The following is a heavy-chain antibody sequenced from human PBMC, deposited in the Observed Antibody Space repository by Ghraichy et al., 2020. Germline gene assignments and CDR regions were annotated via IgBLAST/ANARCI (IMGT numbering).Heavy chain of an antibody. CDR1: GFTFSSYW. CDR2: IKQDGSEK. J-gene: IGHJ4*02. Sequence: GSLRLSCAASGFTFSSYWMSWVRQAPGKGLEWVANIKQDGSEKYYVDSVKGRFTISRDNAKNSLYLQMNSLRAEDTAVYYCARDFMVQGGGIDYFDYWGQGTLVTVSS. D-gene: IGHD3-10*01. V-gene: IGHV3-7*03. CDR3: ARDFMVQGGGIDYFDY.